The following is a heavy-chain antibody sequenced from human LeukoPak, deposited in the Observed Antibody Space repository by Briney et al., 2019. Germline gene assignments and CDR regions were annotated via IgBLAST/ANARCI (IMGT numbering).Heavy chain of an antibody. Sequence: SETLSLTCAVYGGSFSGYYWSWIRQPPGKGLEWIGEINHSGSTNYNPSLKSRVTISVDTSKNQFSLKLSSVTAADTAVYYCARPKDYYDSSGRGAFDIWGQGTMVTVSS. V-gene: IGHV4-34*01. J-gene: IGHJ3*02. CDR1: GGSFSGYY. CDR3: ARPKDYYDSSGRGAFDI. CDR2: INHSGST. D-gene: IGHD3-22*01.